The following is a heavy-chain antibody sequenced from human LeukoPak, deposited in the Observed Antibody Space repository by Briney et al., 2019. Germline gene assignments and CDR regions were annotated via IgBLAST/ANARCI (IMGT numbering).Heavy chain of an antibody. CDR2: IHPSNGDT. J-gene: IGHJ4*02. D-gene: IGHD3-16*01. CDR1: GYTFTAYY. V-gene: IGHV1-2*02. Sequence: ASVRVSCKASGYTFTAYYIHWVRQAPGQGLEWMGYIHPSNGDTNYSEEFQGRVTMTSDTSISTAYVELSSLRSDDTAVYYCARDAFGAPYFNYWGPGTLVTVSS. CDR3: ARDAFGAPYFNY.